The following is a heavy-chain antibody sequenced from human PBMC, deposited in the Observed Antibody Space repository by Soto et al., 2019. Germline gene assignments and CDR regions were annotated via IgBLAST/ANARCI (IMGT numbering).Heavy chain of an antibody. V-gene: IGHV4-34*01. CDR1: GGSFSGYY. CDR3: ARVTGRYYYGRDV. Sequence: SETLSLTCAVYGGSFSGYYWSWIRQPPGKGLEWIGEINHSGSTNYNPSLKSRVTISVDTSKNQFSLKLSSVTAADTAVYYCARVTGRYYYGRDVWGQVTTVTVS. CDR2: INHSGST. J-gene: IGHJ6*02.